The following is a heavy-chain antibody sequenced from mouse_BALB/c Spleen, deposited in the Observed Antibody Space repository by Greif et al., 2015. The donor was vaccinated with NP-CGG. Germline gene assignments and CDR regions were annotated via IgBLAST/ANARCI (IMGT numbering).Heavy chain of an antibody. CDR1: GYTFSSYW. D-gene: IGHD1-1*01. CDR3: ARFTTVVATDY. J-gene: IGHJ2*01. CDR2: ILPGSGST. V-gene: IGHV1-9*01. Sequence: QVQLQQPGAELMKPGASVKISCKATGYTFSSYWIEWVKQRPGHGLEWIGEILPGSGSTNYNEKFEGKATFTADTSSNTAYMQLSSLTSEDSAVYYCARFTTVVATDYWGQGTTLTVSS.